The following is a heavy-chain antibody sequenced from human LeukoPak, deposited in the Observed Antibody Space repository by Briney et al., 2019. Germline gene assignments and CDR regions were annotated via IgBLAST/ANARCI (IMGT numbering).Heavy chain of an antibody. CDR1: GGSIRSSSYY. J-gene: IGHJ4*02. Sequence: SETLSLTCTVSGGSIRSSSYYWGWIRQPPGKGLEWIGSIYYSGSTYYNPSLKSRVTISVDTSKNQFSLKLSSVTAADTAVYYCARAGPRITMVRGVQFDYWGQGTLVTVSS. CDR3: ARAGPRITMVRGVQFDY. CDR2: IYYSGST. V-gene: IGHV4-39*07. D-gene: IGHD3-10*01.